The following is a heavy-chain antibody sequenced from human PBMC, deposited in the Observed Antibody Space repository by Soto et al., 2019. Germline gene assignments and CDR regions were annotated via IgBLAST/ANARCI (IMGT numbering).Heavy chain of an antibody. CDR3: AKDWGLSPGYGMDV. D-gene: IGHD3-16*01. CDR1: GFTFSSYG. J-gene: IGHJ6*02. V-gene: IGHV3-30*18. Sequence: GSLRLSCAASGFTFSSYGMHWVRQAPGKGLEWVAVISYDGSNKYYADSVKGRFTISRDNSKNTLYLQMNSLRAEDTAVYYCAKDWGLSPGYGMDVWGQGTTVTVSS. CDR2: ISYDGSNK.